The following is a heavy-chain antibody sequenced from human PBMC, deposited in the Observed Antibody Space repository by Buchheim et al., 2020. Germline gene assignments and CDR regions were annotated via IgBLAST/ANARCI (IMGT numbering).Heavy chain of an antibody. J-gene: IGHJ4*02. D-gene: IGHD2-15*01. Sequence: QVQLQQWGAGLLKPSETLSLTCAVYGGSFSGYYWSWIRQPPGKGLEWIGYIYYSGSTYYNPSLKSRVTISVDTSKNQFSLKLSSVTAADTAVYYCARDLEYCSGGSCYPSYFDYWGQGTL. CDR3: ARDLEYCSGGSCYPSYFDY. CDR1: GGSFSGYY. CDR2: IYYSGST. V-gene: IGHV4-34*01.